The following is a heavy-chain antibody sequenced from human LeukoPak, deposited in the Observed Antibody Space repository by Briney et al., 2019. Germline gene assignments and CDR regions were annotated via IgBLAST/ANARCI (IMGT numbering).Heavy chain of an antibody. CDR3: VRGFHSFDV. CDR2: SRNKRNSYTT. V-gene: IGHV3-72*01. J-gene: IGHJ3*01. Sequence: PGGSLRLSCVVSGFTFSDHYMDWVRQSPAKGLEWPARSRNKRNSYTTQYAASVKDRFTISRDESKDSLYLQMNSLRSEDTAVYYCVRGFHSFDVWGRGTKVTVSS. CDR1: GFTFSDHY.